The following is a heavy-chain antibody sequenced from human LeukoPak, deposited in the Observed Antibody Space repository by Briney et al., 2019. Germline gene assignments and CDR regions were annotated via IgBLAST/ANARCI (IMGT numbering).Heavy chain of an antibody. CDR3: ARTYPIFGVAPNHYYYYGMDV. V-gene: IGHV1-46*01. CDR2: INPSGGST. J-gene: IGHJ6*01. Sequence: ASVTVSCKASGYTFTSYYMHWVRQDPGQGLEWLGIINPSGGSTSYAQKFQGRVTMTRDTSTSTVYMELSSLRSEDTAVYYCARTYPIFGVAPNHYYYYGMDVWGQGTTVTVSS. CDR1: GYTFTSYY. D-gene: IGHD3-3*01.